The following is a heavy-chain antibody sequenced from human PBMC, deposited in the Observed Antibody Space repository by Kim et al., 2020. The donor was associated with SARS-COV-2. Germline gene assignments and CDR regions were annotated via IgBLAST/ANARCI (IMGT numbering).Heavy chain of an antibody. CDR2: IYYSGST. Sequence: SETLSLTCTVSGGSISSSSYYWGWIRQPPGKGLEWIGSIYYSGSTYYNPSLKSRVTISVDTSKNQFSLKLSSVTAADTAVYYCARLSPWIVVDQPDYWGQGTLVTVSS. CDR3: ARLSPWIVVDQPDY. J-gene: IGHJ4*02. D-gene: IGHD3-22*01. CDR1: GGSISSSSYY. V-gene: IGHV4-39*01.